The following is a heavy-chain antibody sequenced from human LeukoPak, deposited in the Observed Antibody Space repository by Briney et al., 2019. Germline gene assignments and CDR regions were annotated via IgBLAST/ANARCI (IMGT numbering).Heavy chain of an antibody. CDR3: VRDAFGSFGEYNY. Sequence: GGSLRLSCAASGFIFRSYGIHWVRQAPAKGLEWVAVIWYDGSNKYYGDSVEGRFTISRDNSKNTVYLQMNSLRGEDTAVYYCVRDAFGSFGEYNYWGQGALVTVSS. CDR1: GFIFRSYG. CDR2: IWYDGSNK. V-gene: IGHV3-33*01. J-gene: IGHJ4*02. D-gene: IGHD3-10*01.